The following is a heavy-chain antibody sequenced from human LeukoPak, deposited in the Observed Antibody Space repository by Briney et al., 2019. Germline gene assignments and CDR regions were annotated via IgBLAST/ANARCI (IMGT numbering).Heavy chain of an antibody. J-gene: IGHJ4*02. CDR2: IKQDGSEK. CDR1: GVAFSYYW. CDR3: AVYYSSGPIAY. D-gene: IGHD3-22*01. V-gene: IGHV3-7*01. Sequence: GGSLRLSCAASGVAFSYYWMSLVRQAPGKGLEWVANIKQDGSEKHYVDSVKGRFTVSRDNAKNSLYLQMNSLRAEDTAVYYCAVYYSSGPIAYWGQGTLVTVSS.